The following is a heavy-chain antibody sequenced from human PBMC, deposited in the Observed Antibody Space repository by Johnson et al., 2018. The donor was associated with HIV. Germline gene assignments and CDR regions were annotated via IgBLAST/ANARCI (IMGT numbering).Heavy chain of an antibody. Sequence: VQLVESGGGLVQPGGSLRLSCAASGFTFSSYWMHWVRQAPGKGLVWVSRINSDGSSTSYADSVKGRITISRDNAKNTLYLQMNSLRAEDTGVYYGAREPGYSSGPDAFDLWGQGTVVTVSS. D-gene: IGHD6-19*01. V-gene: IGHV3-74*01. J-gene: IGHJ3*01. CDR1: GFTFSSYW. CDR2: INSDGSST. CDR3: AREPGYSSGPDAFDL.